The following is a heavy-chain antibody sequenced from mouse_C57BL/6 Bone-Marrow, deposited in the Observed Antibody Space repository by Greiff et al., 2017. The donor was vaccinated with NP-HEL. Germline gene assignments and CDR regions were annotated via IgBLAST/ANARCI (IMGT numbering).Heavy chain of an antibody. Sequence: EVKLVESGPGLVKPSQSLSLTCSVTGYSITSGYYWNWIRQFPGNKLEWMGYISYDGSNNYNPSLKNRISITRDTSKNQFFLKLNSVTTEDTATYYCARDPTFYGYDVVGFDYWGQGTTLTVSS. CDR1: GYSITSGYY. CDR2: ISYDGSN. CDR3: ARDPTFYGYDVVGFDY. V-gene: IGHV3-6*01. D-gene: IGHD2-9*01. J-gene: IGHJ2*01.